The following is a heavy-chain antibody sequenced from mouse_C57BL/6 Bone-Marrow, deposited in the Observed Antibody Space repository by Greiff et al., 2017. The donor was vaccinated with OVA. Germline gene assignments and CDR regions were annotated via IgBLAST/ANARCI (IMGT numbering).Heavy chain of an antibody. CDR3: ARFYYGSSYWYFDV. CDR1: GYTFTSYW. V-gene: IGHV1-64*01. CDR2: IHPNSGST. Sequence: QVQLQQPGAELVKPGASVKLSCKASGYTFTSYWMHWVKQRPGQGLEWIGMIHPNSGSTKYNEKFKSKATLTVDKSSSTAYMQLSSLTSEDSAVYYCARFYYGSSYWYFDVWGTGTTVTVSS. D-gene: IGHD1-1*01. J-gene: IGHJ1*03.